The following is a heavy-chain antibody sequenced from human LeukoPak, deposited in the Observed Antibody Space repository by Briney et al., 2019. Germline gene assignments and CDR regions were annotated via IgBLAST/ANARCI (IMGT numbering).Heavy chain of an antibody. V-gene: IGHV3-23*01. D-gene: IGHD2-21*02. Sequence: GGSLRLSCAASGFIFSSYAMSWVRQAPGKGLERVLGISGTGGRTYYADSVKGRFTISRDNSKNTLYLQMNSLRAEDTAVYYCAKDWVTAYNDVDYWGQGTLVTVSS. CDR1: GFIFSSYA. J-gene: IGHJ4*02. CDR2: ISGTGGRT. CDR3: AKDWVTAYNDVDY.